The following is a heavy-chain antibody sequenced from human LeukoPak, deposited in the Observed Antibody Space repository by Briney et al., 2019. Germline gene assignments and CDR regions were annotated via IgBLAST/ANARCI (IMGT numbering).Heavy chain of an antibody. CDR2: ISYDGNNT. D-gene: IGHD6-13*01. Sequence: GGSLRLSCAASGFTFSRYALNWVRQAPGKGLEWVAVISYDGNNTYIADSVKGRSTISRDNSKNTLYLQMNSLRTEDTAVYYCARVWGLAVAGGEIEYWGQGTLVTVSS. CDR1: GFTFSRYA. J-gene: IGHJ4*02. CDR3: ARVWGLAVAGGEIEY. V-gene: IGHV3-30-3*01.